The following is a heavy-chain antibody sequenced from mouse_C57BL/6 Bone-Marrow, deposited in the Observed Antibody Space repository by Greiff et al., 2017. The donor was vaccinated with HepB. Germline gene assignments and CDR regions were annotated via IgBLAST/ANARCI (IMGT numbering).Heavy chain of an antibody. CDR3: ARSGFITVVVDY. Sequence: VQLQQPGAELVKPGASVKLSCKASGYTFTSYWMHWVKQRPGQGLEWIGMIHPNSGSTNYNEKFKSKATLTVDKSSSTAYMQLSSLTSEDSAVYYCARSGFITVVVDYWGQGTTLTVSS. J-gene: IGHJ2*01. V-gene: IGHV1-64*01. D-gene: IGHD1-1*01. CDR1: GYTFTSYW. CDR2: IHPNSGST.